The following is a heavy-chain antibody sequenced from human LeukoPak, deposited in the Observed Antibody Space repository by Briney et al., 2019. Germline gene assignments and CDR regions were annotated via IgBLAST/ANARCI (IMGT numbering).Heavy chain of an antibody. CDR1: GFTFSSYA. CDR2: ISGSGGGT. D-gene: IGHD2-8*01. V-gene: IGHV3-23*01. J-gene: IGHJ4*02. Sequence: GGSLRLSCAASGFTFSSYAMSWVRQAPGKGLEWVSAISGSGGGTYYADSVKGRFTISRDNSKNTPYLQMNSLRAEDTAVYYCASLIVLMVYAIREVDYWGQGTLVTVSS. CDR3: ASLIVLMVYAIREVDY.